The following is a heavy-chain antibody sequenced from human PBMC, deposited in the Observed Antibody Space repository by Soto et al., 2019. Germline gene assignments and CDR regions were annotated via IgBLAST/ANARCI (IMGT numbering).Heavy chain of an antibody. D-gene: IGHD5-12*01. CDR2: IIPILGIA. V-gene: IGHV1-69*08. J-gene: IGHJ6*03. CDR3: ARDHGYGDYDGYMDV. CDR1: GGTFSSYT. Sequence: QVQLVQSGAEVKKPGSSVKVSCKASGGTFSSYTISWVRQAPGQGLEWMGRIIPILGIANYAQKVQSRVTITEDKSTSKAYMELSSLRSEDTAVYYCARDHGYGDYDGYMDVWGKGTTVTVSS.